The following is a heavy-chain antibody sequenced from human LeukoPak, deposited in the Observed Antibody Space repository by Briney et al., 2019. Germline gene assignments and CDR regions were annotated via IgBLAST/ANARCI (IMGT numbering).Heavy chain of an antibody. V-gene: IGHV3-21*01. CDR1: GFTFRSYS. CDR2: ISSSSSYI. CDR3: ARECTAMAYDY. J-gene: IGHJ4*02. D-gene: IGHD5-18*01. Sequence: GGSLRLSCAASGFTFRSYSMNWVRQAPGKGLEWVSSISSSSSYIYYADSVKGRFTISRDNAKNSLYLQMNNLRVDDSAVYYCARECTAMAYDYWGQGNLVTVSS.